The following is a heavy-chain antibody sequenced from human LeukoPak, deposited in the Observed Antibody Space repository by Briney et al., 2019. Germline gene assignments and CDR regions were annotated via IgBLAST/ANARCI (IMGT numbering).Heavy chain of an antibody. J-gene: IGHJ4*02. CDR1: GYTFTDYY. CDR3: ARDSGERGSGSYLIAY. Sequence: GASVKVSCKAPGYTFTDYYIHWVRQAPGQGLEWMGWINVNSGGTNYAQKFYARVTMTRDTSISTAYMELSRLRSDDTAVYYCARDSGERGSGSYLIAYWGQGTLVTVSS. D-gene: IGHD3-10*01. CDR2: INVNSGGT. V-gene: IGHV1-2*02.